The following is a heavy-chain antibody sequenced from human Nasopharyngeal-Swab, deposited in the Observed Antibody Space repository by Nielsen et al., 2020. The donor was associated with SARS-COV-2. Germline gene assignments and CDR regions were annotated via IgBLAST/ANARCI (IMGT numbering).Heavy chain of an antibody. CDR1: GFTFGDYA. V-gene: IGHV3-49*03. J-gene: IGHJ5*02. D-gene: IGHD6-13*01. CDR2: IRSKAYGGTT. CDR3: TPQQQPQRWWFDP. Sequence: GESLKISCTASGFTFGDYAMSWFRQAPGKGLEWVGFIRSKAYGGTTEYAASVKGRFTISRDDSKSIAYLQMNSLKTEDTAVYYCTPQQQPQRWWFDPWGQGTLVTVSS.